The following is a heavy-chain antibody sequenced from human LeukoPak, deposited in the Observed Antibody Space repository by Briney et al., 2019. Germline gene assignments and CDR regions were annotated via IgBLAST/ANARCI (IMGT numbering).Heavy chain of an antibody. CDR1: GFTVSPYY. V-gene: IGHV3-66*01. Sequence: GGSLRLSCAVSGFTVSPYYMSWVRQAPGKGLEWVSLIYSGGDTFYTDSVKGRFTISRDNSKNTLDLQMNSLRAEDTAVYYCARSLGYCSAGSCFPFDYWGQGTLVTVSS. CDR2: IYSGGDT. J-gene: IGHJ4*02. CDR3: ARSLGYCSAGSCFPFDY. D-gene: IGHD2-15*01.